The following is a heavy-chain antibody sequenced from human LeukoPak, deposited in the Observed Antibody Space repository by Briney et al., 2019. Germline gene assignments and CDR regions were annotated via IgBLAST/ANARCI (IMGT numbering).Heavy chain of an antibody. CDR2: ISGSGGST. V-gene: IGHV3-23*01. D-gene: IGHD3-3*01. CDR3: AKVSPIFGVVIGSTHYFDY. CDR1: GFTFSSYG. Sequence: GGSLRLSCAASGFTFSSYGMHWVRQAPGKGLEWVSAISGSGGSTYYADSVKGRFTISRDNSKNTLYLQMNSLRAEDTAVYYCAKVSPIFGVVIGSTHYFDYWGQGTPVTVSS. J-gene: IGHJ4*02.